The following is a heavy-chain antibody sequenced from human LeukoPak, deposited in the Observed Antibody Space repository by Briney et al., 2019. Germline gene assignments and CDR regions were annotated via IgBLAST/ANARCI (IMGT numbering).Heavy chain of an antibody. Sequence: SETLSLTCSVSDGSINSYYWSWIRRPPGKGLEWIGYIYYNGNTNYSPSLKTRVTMSVDTSKNLFSLKVSSVTAADTAVYYCARGRSNYYGMDVWGQGTTVTVPS. CDR2: IYYNGNT. D-gene: IGHD1-26*01. J-gene: IGHJ6*02. CDR1: DGSINSYY. V-gene: IGHV4-59*01. CDR3: ARGRSNYYGMDV.